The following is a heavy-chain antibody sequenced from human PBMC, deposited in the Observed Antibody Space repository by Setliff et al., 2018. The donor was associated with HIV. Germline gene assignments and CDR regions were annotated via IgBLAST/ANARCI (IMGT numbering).Heavy chain of an antibody. D-gene: IGHD3-10*01. CDR2: IDHSGST. CDR3: ARGLNYYGSGSYLPLGY. Sequence: PSETLSLTCAVYGGSFNDYYWTWIRQPPGKGLEWIGEIDHSGSTKYHASLKSRVTISIDTSENQISLKLSSVTAADTAVYYCARGLNYYGSGSYLPLGYWGQGTLVTVSS. CDR1: GGSFNDYY. J-gene: IGHJ4*02. V-gene: IGHV4-34*01.